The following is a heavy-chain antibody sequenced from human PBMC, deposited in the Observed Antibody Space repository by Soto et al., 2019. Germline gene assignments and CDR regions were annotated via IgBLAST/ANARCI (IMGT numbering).Heavy chain of an antibody. D-gene: IGHD6-6*01. CDR3: ARGGSSSDNGMDV. V-gene: IGHV3-48*02. Sequence: EVQLVESGGGLVQPVGSLRLSCAASGFSFSTYSMNWVRQAPGKGLEWVSYISSRSYTIYYVDSVKGRFTISRDNAKNSLYLQMNSLRDEDTAVYYCARGGSSSDNGMDVWRQGTTVTVSS. CDR2: ISSRSYTI. J-gene: IGHJ6*02. CDR1: GFSFSTYS.